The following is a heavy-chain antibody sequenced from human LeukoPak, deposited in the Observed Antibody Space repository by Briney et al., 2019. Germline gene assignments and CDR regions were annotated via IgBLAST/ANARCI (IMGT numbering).Heavy chain of an antibody. V-gene: IGHV3-23*01. D-gene: IGHD1-26*01. CDR1: GFAFSIYA. CDR2: ISASGGTT. Sequence: GGSLRLSCAASGFAFSIYAMSWVRQAPGKGLEWASTISASGGTTYYADSVKGRFTISRDSSKNTLFLHMNTLRAEDTAIYYCAKDRTVGASYWYFDLWGRGTLVTVSS. CDR3: AKDRTVGASYWYFDL. J-gene: IGHJ2*01.